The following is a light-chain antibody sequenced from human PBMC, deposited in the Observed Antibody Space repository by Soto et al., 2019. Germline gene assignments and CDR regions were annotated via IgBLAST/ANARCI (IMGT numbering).Light chain of an antibody. V-gene: IGKV2-28*01. CDR2: LGG. CDR3: MQAVETPPFT. CDR1: QSLLYSNGHNY. Sequence: IVMTQSPLSLAVTPGEPASISCRSSQSLLYSNGHNYLYCYLQKPGQSPQLLIYLGGNRASGVPDRFSGSGSGTDFTLRISRVEAEDVGVYYCMQAVETPPFTFGQGTRLEMK. J-gene: IGKJ5*01.